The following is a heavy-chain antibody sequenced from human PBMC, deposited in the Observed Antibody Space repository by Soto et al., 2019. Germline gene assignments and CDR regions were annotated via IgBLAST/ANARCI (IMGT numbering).Heavy chain of an antibody. CDR1: GYIFSRYA. V-gene: IGHV1-18*01. Sequence: ASVKVSCKASGYIFSRYAINWVRQAPGQGLEWMGWITVNNGNTYYVQKFQDRVTLTADTSTNTAYMELKSLRSDDTAIYYCARDNTGVVGVDYWGQGTLVTV. CDR2: ITVNNGNT. J-gene: IGHJ4*02. CDR3: ARDNTGVVGVDY. D-gene: IGHD3-3*01.